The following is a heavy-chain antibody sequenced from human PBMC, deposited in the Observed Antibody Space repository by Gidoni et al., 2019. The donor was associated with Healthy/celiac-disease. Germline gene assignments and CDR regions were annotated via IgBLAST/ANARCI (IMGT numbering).Heavy chain of an antibody. J-gene: IGHJ6*02. CDR1: GGSISSYY. CDR2: IYYSGST. V-gene: IGHV4-59*01. CDR3: TRSWWVDTANYYYYGMDV. Sequence: QVQLQESGPGLVKPSETLSPTCTVSGGSISSYYWSWIRQHPGKGLEWIGYIYYSGSTNYNHPRKSRVTISVDTSKNQFSLKLSSVTAADTAVYYCTRSWWVDTANYYYYGMDVWGQGTTVTVSS. D-gene: IGHD5-18*01.